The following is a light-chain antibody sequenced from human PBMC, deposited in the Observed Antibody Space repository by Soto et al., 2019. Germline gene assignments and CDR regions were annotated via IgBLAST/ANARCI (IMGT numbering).Light chain of an antibody. CDR3: SSFAGIDIDLT. J-gene: IGLJ2*01. CDR2: EVT. Sequence: QSALTQPPSASGSPGQSVTISCTGTSSDVGGYNYVSWYQQHPGKVPKLIIYEVTKRPSGVPDRFSGSKSGNTASLTVSGLQAEDEADYYCSSFAGIDIDLTFGGGTKLTVL. V-gene: IGLV2-8*01. CDR1: SSDVGGYNY.